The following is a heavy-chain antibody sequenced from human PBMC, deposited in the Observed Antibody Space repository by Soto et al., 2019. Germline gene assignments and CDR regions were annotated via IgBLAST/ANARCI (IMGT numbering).Heavy chain of an antibody. CDR2: ISYDGSNK. J-gene: IGHJ6*02. Sequence: QVQLVESGGGVVQPGRSLRLSCAASGFTFSSYGMQWVRQAPGKGLEWVAVISYDGSNKYYADSVKGRFTISRDNSKNTLYLQMNSLRAEDTAVYYCAKDGGITTAMDVWGQGTTVTVSS. V-gene: IGHV3-30*18. CDR1: GFTFSSYG. CDR3: AKDGGITTAMDV. D-gene: IGHD3-3*01.